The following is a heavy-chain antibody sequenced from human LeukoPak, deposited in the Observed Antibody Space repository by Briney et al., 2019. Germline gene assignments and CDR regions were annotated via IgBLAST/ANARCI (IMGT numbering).Heavy chain of an antibody. D-gene: IGHD3-22*01. CDR1: GYSFTSYW. CDR2: IYPGDSDT. Sequence: GESLKISCKGSGYSFTSYWIGWVRQMPGKGLEWMGIIYPGDSDTRYSPSFQGQVTISADKSISTAYLQWSSLKASDTAMYYCASRRTDYYDSSGYPFDAFDIWGQRTMVTVSS. J-gene: IGHJ3*02. CDR3: ASRRTDYYDSSGYPFDAFDI. V-gene: IGHV5-51*01.